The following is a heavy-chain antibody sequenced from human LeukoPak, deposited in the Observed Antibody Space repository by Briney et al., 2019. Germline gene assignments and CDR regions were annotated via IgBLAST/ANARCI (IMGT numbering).Heavy chain of an antibody. Sequence: GGSLRLSCAASGFTFSSYAMSWVRQAPGKGLEWVSAISGSGGSTYYADSVKGRFTISRDNSKNTLYLQMNSLRAEDTAVYYCAKDRVRYYDPRDAFDIWGQGTMVTVSS. V-gene: IGHV3-23*01. D-gene: IGHD3-22*01. CDR3: AKDRVRYYDPRDAFDI. CDR2: ISGSGGST. J-gene: IGHJ3*02. CDR1: GFTFSSYA.